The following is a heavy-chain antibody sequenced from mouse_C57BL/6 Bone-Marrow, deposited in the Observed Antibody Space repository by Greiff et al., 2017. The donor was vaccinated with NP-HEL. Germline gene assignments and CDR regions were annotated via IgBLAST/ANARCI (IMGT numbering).Heavy chain of an antibody. J-gene: IGHJ2*01. CDR1: GYTFTSYG. CDR3: ARRRVTTVVAKGGFDY. V-gene: IGHV1-81*01. Sequence: QVQLQQSGAELARPGASVKLSCKASGYTFTSYGISWVKQRTGQGLEWIGEIYPRSGNTYYNEKFKGKAPLTADKSSSTAYMELRSLTSEDSAVYFCARRRVTTVVAKGGFDYWGQGTTLTVSS. CDR2: IYPRSGNT. D-gene: IGHD1-1*01.